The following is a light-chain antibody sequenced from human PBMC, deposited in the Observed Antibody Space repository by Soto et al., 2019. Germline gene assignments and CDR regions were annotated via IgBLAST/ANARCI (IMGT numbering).Light chain of an antibody. CDR3: QQYNSYTWT. V-gene: IGKV1-5*01. J-gene: IGKJ1*01. CDR2: DAS. Sequence: DIQMTQFPSTLSASVGDRVTITCRASQSISXXLAWYQQRRGKAPKLLIYDASSLESGVPSRFSGSGSGTEFTLTISSLQPDDFATYYCQQYNSYTWTFGQGTKVDIK. CDR1: QSISXX.